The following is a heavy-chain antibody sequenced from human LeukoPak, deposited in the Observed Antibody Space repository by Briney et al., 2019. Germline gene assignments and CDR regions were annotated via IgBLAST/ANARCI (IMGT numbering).Heavy chain of an antibody. CDR2: INHSGST. CDR3: ARGRGWLPAPYYFDY. V-gene: IGHV4-34*01. CDR1: GGSFSGYY. Sequence: PSETLSLTCAVYGGSFSGYYWSWIRQPPGKGLEWIGEINHSGSTNYNPSLKSRVTISVDTSKNQFSLKLSSVTAADTAVYYCARGRGWLPAPYYFDYWGRGTLVTVSS. J-gene: IGHJ4*02. D-gene: IGHD2-2*01.